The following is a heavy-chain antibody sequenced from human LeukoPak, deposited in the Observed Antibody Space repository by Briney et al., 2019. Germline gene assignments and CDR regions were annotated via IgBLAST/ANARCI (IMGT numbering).Heavy chain of an antibody. CDR1: GGSVSSGSYY. CDR2: IYYSGST. CDR3: AKQDPAAGSDY. D-gene: IGHD6-13*01. V-gene: IGHV4-61*01. J-gene: IGHJ4*02. Sequence: SETLSLTCTVSGGSVSSGSYYWSWIRQPPGKGLEWIGYIYYSGSTNYNPALKSRVTISVDTSKNQFSLRLKSVTAADTAVYYCAKQDPAAGSDYWGQGTLVIVSS.